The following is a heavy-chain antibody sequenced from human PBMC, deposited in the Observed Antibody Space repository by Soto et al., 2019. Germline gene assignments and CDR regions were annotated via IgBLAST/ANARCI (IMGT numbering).Heavy chain of an antibody. Sequence: QVQLVESGGGVVQPGRSLRLSCAASGFTFSSYAMHWVRQAPGKGLEWVAVISYDGSNKYYADSVKGRFTISRDNSKNTLYLQMNSLRAEDTAVYYCASLTTVGPNWFDPWGQGTLVTVSS. D-gene: IGHD4-4*01. V-gene: IGHV3-30-3*01. CDR3: ASLTTVGPNWFDP. CDR1: GFTFSSYA. J-gene: IGHJ5*02. CDR2: ISYDGSNK.